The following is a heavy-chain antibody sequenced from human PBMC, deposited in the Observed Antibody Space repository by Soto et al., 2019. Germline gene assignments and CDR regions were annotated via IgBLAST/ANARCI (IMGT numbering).Heavy chain of an antibody. CDR2: IYYSGST. CDR1: GGSISSYY. V-gene: IGHV4-59*01. CDR3: ARGPSTNYYLDR. Sequence: TCTVSGGSISSYYWSWIRQPPGKGLEWIGYIYYSGSTNYNPSLKSRVTISVDTSKNQFSLKLSSVTAADTAVYYCARGPSTNYYLDRWGQGTLVTVSS. J-gene: IGHJ4*02. D-gene: IGHD1-1*01.